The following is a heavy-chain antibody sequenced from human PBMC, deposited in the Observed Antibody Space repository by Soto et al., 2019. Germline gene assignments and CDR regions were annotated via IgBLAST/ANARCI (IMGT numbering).Heavy chain of an antibody. CDR1: GGTFSSYA. Sequence: QVQLVQSGAEVKKPGSSVKVSCKASGGTFSSYAISWVRQAPGQGLEWMGGIIPIFGTANYAQKFQGRVTITADESTSTAYMELSSLRSEDTAVYYCARGDAYCGDDCYPTFDYWGQGTLVTVSS. CDR2: IIPIFGTA. CDR3: ARGDAYCGDDCYPTFDY. D-gene: IGHD2-21*02. V-gene: IGHV1-69*12. J-gene: IGHJ4*02.